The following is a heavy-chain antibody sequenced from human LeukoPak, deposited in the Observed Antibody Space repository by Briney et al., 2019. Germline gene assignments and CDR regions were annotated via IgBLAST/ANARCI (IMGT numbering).Heavy chain of an antibody. Sequence: GRSLRLSCAASGFTFSSYGMHWVRQAPGKGLEWVAVISYDGSNKYYADSVKGRFTISRDNAENSLYLQINSLRAEDTAVYYCARSDYSGSGSFYAYWGQGTLVTVSS. CDR2: ISYDGSNK. CDR3: ARSDYSGSGSFYAY. CDR1: GFTFSSYG. V-gene: IGHV3-30*03. J-gene: IGHJ4*02. D-gene: IGHD3-10*01.